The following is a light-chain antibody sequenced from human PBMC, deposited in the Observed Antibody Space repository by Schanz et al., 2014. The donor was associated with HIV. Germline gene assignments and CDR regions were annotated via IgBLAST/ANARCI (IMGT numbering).Light chain of an antibody. J-gene: IGLJ2*01. CDR1: TSDIGASFD. V-gene: IGLV1-40*01. Sequence: QSVLTQPPSVSGAPGQRVTISCTANTSDIGASFDVHWYQLLPGTAPKLLIYGNDNHPSGVPDRFSGSQSGTSASLAISGLQAEDEADYYCSSYAGSNVIFGGGTKLTVL. CDR2: GND. CDR3: SSYAGSNVI.